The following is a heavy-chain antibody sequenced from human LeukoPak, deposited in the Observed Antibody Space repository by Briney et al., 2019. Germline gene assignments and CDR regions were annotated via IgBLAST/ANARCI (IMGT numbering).Heavy chain of an antibody. D-gene: IGHD2-2*02. Sequence: ASVKVSCKASGYTFTGYYMRWVRQAPGQGLEWMGWINPNSGGTNYAQKFQGRVTMTRDTSISTAYMELSRLRSDDTAVYYCARVGRYQLLYTGWFDPWGQGTLVTVSS. CDR2: INPNSGGT. V-gene: IGHV1-2*02. J-gene: IGHJ5*02. CDR3: ARVGRYQLLYTGWFDP. CDR1: GYTFTGYY.